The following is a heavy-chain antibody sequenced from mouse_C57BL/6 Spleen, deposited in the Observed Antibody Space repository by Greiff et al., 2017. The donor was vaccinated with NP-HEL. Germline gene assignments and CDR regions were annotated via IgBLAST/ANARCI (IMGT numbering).Heavy chain of an antibody. CDR3: ARDYYGNLYFDY. Sequence: EVHLVESGGGLVKPGGSLKLSCAASGFTFSDYGMHWVRQAPEKGLEWVAYISSGSSTIYYADTVKGRFTISRDNAKNTLFLQMTSLRSEDTAMYYCARDYYGNLYFDYWGQGTTLTVSS. D-gene: IGHD2-1*01. CDR1: GFTFSDYG. J-gene: IGHJ2*01. CDR2: ISSGSSTI. V-gene: IGHV5-17*01.